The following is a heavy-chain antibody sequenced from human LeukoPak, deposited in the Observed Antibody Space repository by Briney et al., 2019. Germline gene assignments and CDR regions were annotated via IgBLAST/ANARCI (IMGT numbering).Heavy chain of an antibody. V-gene: IGHV4-34*01. CDR2: INRSGST. D-gene: IGHD1-7*01. J-gene: IGHJ4*02. Sequence: SETLSLTCAVYGGSFSGYYWSWIRQPPGKGLEWIGEINRSGSTNYNPSLKSRVTISVDTSKNQFSLKLSSVTAADTAVYYCARGRSDWNYVVDYWGQGTLVTVSS. CDR1: GGSFSGYY. CDR3: ARGRSDWNYVVDY.